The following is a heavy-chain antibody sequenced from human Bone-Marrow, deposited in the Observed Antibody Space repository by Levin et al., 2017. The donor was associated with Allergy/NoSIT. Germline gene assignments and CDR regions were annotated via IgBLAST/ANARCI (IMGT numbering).Heavy chain of an antibody. J-gene: IGHJ6*03. D-gene: IGHD3-10*01. CDR3: AGGRLWFGEFPEGSYYYYMDV. CDR2: ISSSSSTI. V-gene: IGHV3-48*01. Sequence: PGGSLRLSCAASGFTFSSYSMNWVRQAPGKGLEWVSYISSSSSTIYYADSVKGRFTISRDNAKNSLYLQMNSLRAEDTAVYYCAGGRLWFGEFPEGSYYYYMDVWGKGTTVTVSS. CDR1: GFTFSSYS.